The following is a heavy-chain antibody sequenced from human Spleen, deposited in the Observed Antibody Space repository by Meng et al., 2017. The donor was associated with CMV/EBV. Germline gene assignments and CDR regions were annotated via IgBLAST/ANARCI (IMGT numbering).Heavy chain of an antibody. CDR3: AKGDKYSYGSFDY. Sequence: EGLLLESGGGLVQPGVSLRLSCAASGFTFSSYAMSWVRQAPGKGLEWVSAISGSGGSTYYADSVKGRFTISRDNSKNTLYLQMNSLRAEDTAVYYCAKGDKYSYGSFDYWGQGTLVTVSS. V-gene: IGHV3-23*01. D-gene: IGHD5-18*01. J-gene: IGHJ4*02. CDR2: ISGSGGST. CDR1: GFTFSSYA.